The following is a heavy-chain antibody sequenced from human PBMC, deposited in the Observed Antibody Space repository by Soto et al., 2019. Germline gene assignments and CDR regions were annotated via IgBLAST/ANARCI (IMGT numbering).Heavy chain of an antibody. V-gene: IGHV4-59*01. CDR2: IYNSGRY. CDR1: GGFI. CDR3: ARGVRLFRGSFDP. Sequence: SETRSLTCTVSGGFIWGWIRQSPDKGLEWIGYIYNSGRYNYNPSLESRLTISIDTSKNQFSLRLASVTAADTAVYYCARGVRLFRGSFDPWGQGPLVTVSS. D-gene: IGHD2-15*01. J-gene: IGHJ5*02.